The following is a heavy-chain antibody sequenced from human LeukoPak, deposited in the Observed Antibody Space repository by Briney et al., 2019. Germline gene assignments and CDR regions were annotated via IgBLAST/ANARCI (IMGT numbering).Heavy chain of an antibody. CDR3: AKDLIGTWAPDY. CDR2: IRSDGSTD. J-gene: IGHJ4*02. CDR1: GFTFSNYG. V-gene: IGHV3-30*02. D-gene: IGHD1-1*01. Sequence: GGSLRLSCAASGFTFSNYGIHWVRQAPGKGLAWVAFIRSDGSTDYYADSVKGRFTISRDNSKDTLYLQMNSLRGEDTAVYYCAKDLIGTWAPDYWGQGTLVTVSS.